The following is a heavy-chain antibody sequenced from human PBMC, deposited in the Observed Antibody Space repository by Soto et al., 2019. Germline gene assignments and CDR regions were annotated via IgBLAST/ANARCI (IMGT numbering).Heavy chain of an antibody. CDR2: IYYSGST. J-gene: IGHJ4*02. D-gene: IGHD1-20*01. CDR3: ARHNLPLGLDY. Sequence: QVQLQESGPGLVKPSQTLSLTCNVSGGSISSAGYYWSWIRQLPGKGLEWIGYIYYSGSTYYNPSLKSRLTISLDTSKNQFSLKLSSVTAADTAVYYCARHNLPLGLDYWGQGTTVTVSS. CDR1: GGSISSAGYY. V-gene: IGHV4-31*03.